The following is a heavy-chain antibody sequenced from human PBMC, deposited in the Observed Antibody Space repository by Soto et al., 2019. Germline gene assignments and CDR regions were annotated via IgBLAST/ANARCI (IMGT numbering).Heavy chain of an antibody. V-gene: IGHV3-23*01. J-gene: IGHJ4*02. CDR1: GFTFSGYA. Sequence: EVQLLESGGGLVQPGGSLRLSCAASGFTFSGYAMSWVRQAPGEGLEWVSALSNGGGTTHYADSVKGRFTISRDNSKNTLYLQVSSLRVEDTAIYYCAKDMYGSRRGSFDYWGQGTLVTVSS. CDR3: AKDMYGSRRGSFDY. CDR2: LSNGGGTT. D-gene: IGHD1-26*01.